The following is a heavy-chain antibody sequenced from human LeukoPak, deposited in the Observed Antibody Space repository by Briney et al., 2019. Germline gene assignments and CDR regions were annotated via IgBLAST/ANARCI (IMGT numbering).Heavy chain of an antibody. CDR1: GFTFSSYS. D-gene: IGHD4/OR15-4a*01. J-gene: IGHJ6*03. V-gene: IGHV3-48*01. CDR3: AKEKGAIRDYFYYMDV. Sequence: GGSLRLSCAASGFTFSSYSMNWVRQAPGKGLEWVSYISSSSSTIYYADSVKGRFTISRDNAKNSLYLQMNSLRTDDTAVYYCAKEKGAIRDYFYYMDVWGKGTTVTISS. CDR2: ISSSSSTI.